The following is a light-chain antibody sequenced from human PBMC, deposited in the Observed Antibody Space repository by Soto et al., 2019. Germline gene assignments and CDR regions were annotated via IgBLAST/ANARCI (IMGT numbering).Light chain of an antibody. CDR3: QQLNAYPHS. Sequence: DIPLTQSPSFLSASVGDRVTITCRASQDITNYLAWYLQKPGKAPKLLIYGASTLQSGVPSRFSGSGSGTEFTRTVSSLQPEDFATYYCQQLNAYPHSFGGGTKVEIK. CDR2: GAS. CDR1: QDITNY. V-gene: IGKV1-9*01. J-gene: IGKJ4*01.